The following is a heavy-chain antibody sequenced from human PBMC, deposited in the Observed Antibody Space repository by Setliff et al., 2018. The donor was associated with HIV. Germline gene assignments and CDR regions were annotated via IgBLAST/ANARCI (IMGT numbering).Heavy chain of an antibody. CDR3: ARARSHYDSSGYYGYNFYYMDV. CDR2: INHSGSA. Sequence: SETLSLTCAVYGASFSGYYWTWIRQSPGKGLEWIGEINHSGSANFNPSLKSRVTIPVDTSKNQFSLKLTSVTAADTAVYYCARARSHYDSSGYYGYNFYYMDVWGQGTTVTVSS. CDR1: GASFSGYY. J-gene: IGHJ6*03. V-gene: IGHV4-34*01. D-gene: IGHD3-22*01.